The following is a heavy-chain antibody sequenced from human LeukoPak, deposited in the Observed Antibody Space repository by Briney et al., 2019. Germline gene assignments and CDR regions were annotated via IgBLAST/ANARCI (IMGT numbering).Heavy chain of an antibody. D-gene: IGHD3-22*01. Sequence: SATLSLTCTVSGGSISSYYWSWIRQPPGKGLEWIGYIYTSGGTNYNPSLKSRVTISVDTSKNQFSLKLSSVTAADTAVYYCAGGAMIDYFDYWGQGTLVTVSS. CDR1: GGSISSYY. CDR3: AGGAMIDYFDY. CDR2: IYTSGGT. J-gene: IGHJ4*02. V-gene: IGHV4-4*09.